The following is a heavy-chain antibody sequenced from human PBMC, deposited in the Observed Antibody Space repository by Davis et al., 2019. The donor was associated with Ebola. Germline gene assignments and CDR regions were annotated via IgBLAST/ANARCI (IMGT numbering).Heavy chain of an antibody. CDR3: ARGRDFWRN. CDR2: IYYSGST. CDR1: GGSISSGDYY. D-gene: IGHD3-3*01. J-gene: IGHJ4*02. V-gene: IGHV4-61*08. Sequence: MPSETLSLTCTVSGGSISSGDYYWSWIRQPPGPGLEWIGYIYYSGSTNYNPSLKSRVTISVDTSKNQFSLKLSSVTAADTAVYYCARGRDFWRNWGQGTLVTVSS.